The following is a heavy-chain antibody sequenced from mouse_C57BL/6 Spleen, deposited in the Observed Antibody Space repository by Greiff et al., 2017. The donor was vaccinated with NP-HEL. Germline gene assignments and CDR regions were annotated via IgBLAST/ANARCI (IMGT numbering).Heavy chain of an antibody. V-gene: IGHV1-55*01. CDR2: IYPGSGST. J-gene: IGHJ3*01. CDR1: GYTFTSYW. Sequence: QVQLQQPGAELVKPGASVKMSCKASGYTFTSYWITWVKQRPGQGLEWIGDIYPGSGSTNYNEKVKSKATLTVDTSSSTAYMQLSSLTSEDSAVYYCARSTDYYGSSGAYWGQGTLVTVSA. CDR3: ARSTDYYGSSGAY. D-gene: IGHD1-1*01.